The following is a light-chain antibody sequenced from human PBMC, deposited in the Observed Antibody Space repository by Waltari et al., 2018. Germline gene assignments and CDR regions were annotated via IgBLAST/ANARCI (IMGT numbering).Light chain of an antibody. J-gene: IGLJ2*01. CDR2: QVG. V-gene: IGLV3-1*01. Sequence: DRLKPVQSPGLGFYQVGALPSGVPGRLCASNAGNTATLTISGTQAMDEADYYCQAWDSSTVVFGGGTKLTVL. CDR3: QAWDSSTVV.